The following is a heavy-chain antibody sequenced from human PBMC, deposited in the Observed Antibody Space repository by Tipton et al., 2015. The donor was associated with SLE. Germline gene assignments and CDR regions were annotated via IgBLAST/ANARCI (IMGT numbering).Heavy chain of an antibody. CDR2: IHISGGT. Sequence: TLSLTCSVSGGSIANDAYYWSWIRQPAGRGLEYIGRIHISGGTNYNPSLKSRLTISVDTSKNQFSLKLSSVTAADTAVYYCAGWSGSNWFDFWGQGTLVTVSS. J-gene: IGHJ5*01. V-gene: IGHV4-61*02. CDR1: GGSIANDAYY. D-gene: IGHD3-3*01. CDR3: AGWSGSNWFDF.